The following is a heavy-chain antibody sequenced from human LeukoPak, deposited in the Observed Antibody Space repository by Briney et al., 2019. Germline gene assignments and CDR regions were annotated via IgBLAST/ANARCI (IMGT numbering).Heavy chain of an antibody. CDR3: ARDHITSSPYLFDY. D-gene: IGHD2-21*01. CDR2: IYHSGST. CDR1: GGTISSGGYY. V-gene: IGHV4-30-2*01. Sequence: SETLSLTCTVSGGTISSGGYYWSWIRQPPGKGLEWIGYIYHSGSTYYNPSLKSRVTISVDRSKNQFSLKLSSVTAADTAVYYCARDHITSSPYLFDYWGQGTLVTVSS. J-gene: IGHJ4*02.